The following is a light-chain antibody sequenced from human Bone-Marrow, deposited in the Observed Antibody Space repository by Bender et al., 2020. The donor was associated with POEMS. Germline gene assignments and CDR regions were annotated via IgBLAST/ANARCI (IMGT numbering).Light chain of an antibody. CDR2: GYN. J-gene: IGLJ3*02. CDR1: SSNTGSGYD. CDR3: AAWDDSLSGSWV. Sequence: QSVLTPPPSVSGAPGQRVTISCTGSSSNTGSGYDINWYQHLPGTAPKLLIYGYNNRPSGVPDRFSGSKSGTSASLAISGLRSEDEADYYCAAWDDSLSGSWVFGGGTKLTVL. V-gene: IGLV1-40*01.